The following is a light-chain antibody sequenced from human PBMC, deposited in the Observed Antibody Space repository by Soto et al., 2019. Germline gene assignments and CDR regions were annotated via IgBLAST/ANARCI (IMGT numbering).Light chain of an antibody. J-gene: IGKJ4*01. Sequence: DIQMTQSPSSLSASVGARFTITCRASQSISRYLNWYQQKPGKAPKXXIYAASSLQSGVPSRFSGSGSGTDFALTISSLQHDDFATYYCQQYDSYTLTFCGGTKVDIK. V-gene: IGKV1-39*01. CDR1: QSISRY. CDR3: QQYDSYTLT. CDR2: AAS.